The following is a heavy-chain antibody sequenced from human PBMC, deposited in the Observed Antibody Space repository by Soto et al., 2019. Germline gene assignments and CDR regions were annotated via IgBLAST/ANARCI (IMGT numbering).Heavy chain of an antibody. CDR3: ARTGPPLDY. CDR1: GFTFSDYY. Sequence: QVQLVESGGGLVKPGGSLRLSCAAYGFTFSDYYMSWIRQAPGKGLEWGSCIRSSGSTIYYADPVKARFTFSRDNAKNPLYLQMNGLRAEDTAVYYCARTGPPLDYWGQGTLVTVSS. J-gene: IGHJ4*02. CDR2: IRSSGSTI. V-gene: IGHV3-11*01.